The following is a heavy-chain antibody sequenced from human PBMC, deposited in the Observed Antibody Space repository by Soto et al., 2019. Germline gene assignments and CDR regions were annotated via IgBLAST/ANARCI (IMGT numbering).Heavy chain of an antibody. CDR2: INPNTGGT. Sequence: QVQLVQSGAEVKKPGASVKVSCRASGYTFTRYSVQWVRQAPGQGLEWMGWINPNTGGTRFAPKFEGRVTLTTDPSVRTVYMEVRSLRSDDTSVFYCSVYFDDLQEASFWGQGTLVTVTS. CDR1: GYTFTRYS. D-gene: IGHD2-8*01. V-gene: IGHV1-2*02. J-gene: IGHJ1*01. CDR3: SVYFDDLQEASF.